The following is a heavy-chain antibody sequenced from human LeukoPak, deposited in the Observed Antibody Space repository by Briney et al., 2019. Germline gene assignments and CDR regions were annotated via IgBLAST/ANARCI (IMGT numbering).Heavy chain of an antibody. CDR2: ITISGRTA. D-gene: IGHD3-22*01. J-gene: IGHJ4*02. CDR1: GFTFSNYA. CDR3: VRGVGLYDSIGYFDY. V-gene: IGHV3-23*01. Sequence: PGGSLRLSCLASGFTFSNYAMSWVRQAPGKGLEWVSGITISGRTAYYADSVKGRFTISRDNSKNTLYLQMNSLRAEDTAMYYCVRGVGLYDSIGYFDYWGQGTLVPVSS.